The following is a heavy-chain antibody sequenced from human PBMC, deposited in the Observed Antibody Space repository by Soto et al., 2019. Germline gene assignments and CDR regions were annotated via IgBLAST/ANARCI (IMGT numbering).Heavy chain of an antibody. V-gene: IGHV3-30*18. D-gene: IGHD5-18*01. CDR3: AKMGYSYDATCDY. CDR2: MSHDGSKI. Sequence: QVHLVESGGGVVQPGRSLRLSCAASGFTFRYYGMHWVRQAPGKGLEWVTFMSHDGSKIYYADSVRGRFTISRDNSKNTLYLQMNSLRAEDTAVYYCAKMGYSYDATCDYWGQGTLVTVSS. J-gene: IGHJ4*02. CDR1: GFTFRYYG.